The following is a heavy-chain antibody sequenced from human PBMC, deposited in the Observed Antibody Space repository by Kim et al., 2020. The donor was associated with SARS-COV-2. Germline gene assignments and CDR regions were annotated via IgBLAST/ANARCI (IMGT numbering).Heavy chain of an antibody. V-gene: IGHV1-69*13. CDR3: ASPLNSGYDNYEDDDAFDI. D-gene: IGHD5-12*01. CDR1: GGTFSSYA. Sequence: SVKVSCKASGGTFSSYAISWVRQAPGQGLEWMGGIIPIFGTANYAQKFQGRVTITADESTSTAYMELSSLRSEDTAVYYCASPLNSGYDNYEDDDAFDIWGQGTMVTVSS. CDR2: IIPIFGTA. J-gene: IGHJ3*02.